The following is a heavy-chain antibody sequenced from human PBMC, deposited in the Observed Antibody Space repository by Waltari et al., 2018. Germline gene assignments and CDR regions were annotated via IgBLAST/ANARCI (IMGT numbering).Heavy chain of an antibody. J-gene: IGHJ4*02. CDR2: IYYSGST. CDR3: ARESSSWYPYFDY. CDR1: GGSISSYY. D-gene: IGHD6-13*01. V-gene: IGHV4-59*01. Sequence: QVQLQESGPGLVKPSETLSLTCPVSGGSISSYYWSWIRQPPGKGLEWIGYIYYSGSTNYNPSLKSRVTISVDTSKNQFSLKLSSVTAADTAVYYCARESSSWYPYFDYWGQGTLVTVSS.